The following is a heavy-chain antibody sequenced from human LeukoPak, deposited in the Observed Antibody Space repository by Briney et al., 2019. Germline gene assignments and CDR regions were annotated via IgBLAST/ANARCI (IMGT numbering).Heavy chain of an antibody. D-gene: IGHD1-7*01. CDR1: GFTLSSYA. J-gene: IGHJ6*03. CDR2: IKQDGSEK. Sequence: GGSLRLSCAVSGFTLSSYAMSWVRQAPGKGLEWVANIKQDGSEKYYVDSVKGRFTVSRDNAKNSLYLQMNSLRAEDTAVYYCTTLNGARGTTFMDVWGKGTTVTVSS. CDR3: TTLNGARGTTFMDV. V-gene: IGHV3-7*01.